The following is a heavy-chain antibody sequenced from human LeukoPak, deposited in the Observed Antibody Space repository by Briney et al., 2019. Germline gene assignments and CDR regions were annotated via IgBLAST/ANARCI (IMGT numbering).Heavy chain of an antibody. CDR3: AKDRLWGSGSHNFDY. D-gene: IGHD1-26*01. CDR1: GFTFSSYS. Sequence: GGSLRLSCAASGFTFSSYSMNWVRQAPGKGLEWVSYISSSSSTIYYADSVKGRFTISRDNAKNSLYLQMNSLRAEDTAVYYCAKDRLWGSGSHNFDYWGQGTLVTVSS. V-gene: IGHV3-48*01. CDR2: ISSSSSTI. J-gene: IGHJ4*02.